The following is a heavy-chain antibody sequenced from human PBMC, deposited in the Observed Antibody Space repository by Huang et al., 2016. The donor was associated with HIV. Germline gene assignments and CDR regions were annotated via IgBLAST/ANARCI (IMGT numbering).Heavy chain of an antibody. J-gene: IGHJ4*02. D-gene: IGHD3-22*01. V-gene: IGHV4-34*02. Sequence: QVQLQQWGAGLLKPSETLSLTCAVYGGSFSDYDWTWIRQPPGKGLEWIGEINHRGGSRYSASLKSRVTISVDTSKNQFSLKLTSVTAADTAVYYCASKPTYDTSGYSAIDFWGQGTRVTVSS. CDR2: INHRGGS. CDR1: GGSFSDYD. CDR3: ASKPTYDTSGYSAIDF.